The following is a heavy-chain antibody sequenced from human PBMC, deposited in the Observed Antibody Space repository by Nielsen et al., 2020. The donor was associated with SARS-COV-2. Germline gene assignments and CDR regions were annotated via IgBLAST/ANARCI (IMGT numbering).Heavy chain of an antibody. D-gene: IGHD6-13*01. V-gene: IGHV3-23*01. Sequence: GGSLRLSCAASGFTFSSYGMHWVRQAPGKGLEWVSAISGSGGSTYYADSVKGRFTISRDKSKNTLYVLMNSLRAEDTAVYYCAKMSPPGIAAGTAEYFQHWGQGTLVTVSS. CDR3: AKMSPPGIAAGTAEYFQH. CDR1: GFTFSSYG. J-gene: IGHJ1*01. CDR2: ISGSGGST.